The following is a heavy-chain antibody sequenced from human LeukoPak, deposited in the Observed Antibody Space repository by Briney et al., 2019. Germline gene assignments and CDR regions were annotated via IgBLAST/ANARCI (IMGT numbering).Heavy chain of an antibody. Sequence: PGGSLRLSCAASGFTFDDYGMSWVRQAPGKGLEWVSGINWNGGSTGYEDSVKGRFTISRDNAKNHLYLQMNSLRAEDTALYYCARRGRNSNNFDYWGQGTLVTVSS. J-gene: IGHJ4*02. CDR2: INWNGGST. V-gene: IGHV3-20*04. CDR1: GFTFDDYG. D-gene: IGHD1-7*01. CDR3: ARRGRNSNNFDY.